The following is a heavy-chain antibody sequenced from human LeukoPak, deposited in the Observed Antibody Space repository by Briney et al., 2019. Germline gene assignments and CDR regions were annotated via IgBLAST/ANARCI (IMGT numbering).Heavy chain of an antibody. CDR3: AREGYTSGWYKTDY. Sequence: NASETLSLTCTVSGGSISSSSYYWGWIRQPPGKGLEWIGSIYYSGSTSYYPSLKSRVTISVDMSKNQFSLKLSSVTAADTAVYYCAREGYTSGWYKTDYWGQGTLVTVSS. CDR1: GGSISSSSYY. D-gene: IGHD6-19*01. V-gene: IGHV4-39*07. J-gene: IGHJ4*02. CDR2: IYYSGST.